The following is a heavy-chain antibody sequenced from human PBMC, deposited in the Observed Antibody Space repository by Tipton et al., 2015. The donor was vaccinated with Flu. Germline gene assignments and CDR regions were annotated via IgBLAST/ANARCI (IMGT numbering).Heavy chain of an antibody. CDR1: GGSISSYY. D-gene: IGHD1-7*01. CDR3: AGGIGAGTTLWFDY. Sequence: TLSLTCTVSGGSISSYYWSWIRQPPGKGLEWIGYIYYSGSTNYNPSLKSRVTISVDTSKNQFSLKLSSVTAADTAVYYCAGGIGAGTTLWFDYWGQGTLVPVSS. J-gene: IGHJ4*02. V-gene: IGHV4-59*01. CDR2: IYYSGST.